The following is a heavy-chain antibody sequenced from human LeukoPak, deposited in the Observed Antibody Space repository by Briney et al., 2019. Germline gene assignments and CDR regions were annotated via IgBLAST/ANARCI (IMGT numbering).Heavy chain of an antibody. CDR3: ARGPSSSILPD. Sequence: SETLSLTCTVSGGSISSSSYYWGWIRQPPGKGLEWIGSIYYSGSTYYNPSLKSRVTISVDTSKNQFSLKLSSVTAADTAVYYCARGPSSSILPDWGQGTLVTVSS. D-gene: IGHD2-15*01. CDR1: GGSISSSSYY. J-gene: IGHJ4*02. CDR2: IYYSGST. V-gene: IGHV4-39*07.